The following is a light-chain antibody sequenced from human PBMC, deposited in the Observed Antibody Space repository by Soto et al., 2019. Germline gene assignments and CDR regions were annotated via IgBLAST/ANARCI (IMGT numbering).Light chain of an antibody. CDR1: TSNIGSNI. CDR2: NNN. J-gene: IGLJ3*02. Sequence: QSVLTQPPSASGTPGQRISISCSGRTSNIGSNIVAWYQHLPGTAPKPLIYNNNQRPSGVPDRFFGSKSGSSASLAISGLQPDDESHYYCAAWDDTLNGLVFGGGTKVTVL. CDR3: AAWDDTLNGLV. V-gene: IGLV1-44*01.